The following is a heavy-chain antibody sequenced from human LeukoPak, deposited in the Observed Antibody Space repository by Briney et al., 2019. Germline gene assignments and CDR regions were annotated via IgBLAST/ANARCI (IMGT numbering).Heavy chain of an antibody. CDR1: AFSFSNYA. CDR3: AKDFDATVVLDAFDM. J-gene: IGHJ3*02. D-gene: IGHD4-23*01. Sequence: GGSLRLSCAASAFSFSNYAMNWVRQPPGKGLEWVSSIRGNGGSTYYAASVKGRFVIYRDNSKNTLYLQMMGLRAEDTAVYYCAKDFDATVVLDAFDMWGQGTLVAVSS. CDR2: IRGNGGST. V-gene: IGHV3-23*01.